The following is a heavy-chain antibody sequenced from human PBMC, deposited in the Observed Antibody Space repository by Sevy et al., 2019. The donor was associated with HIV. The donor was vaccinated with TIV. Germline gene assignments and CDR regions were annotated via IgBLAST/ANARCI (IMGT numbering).Heavy chain of an antibody. J-gene: IGHJ4*02. D-gene: IGHD4-17*01. CDR3: ARDLPPSATTVAHFDY. CDR1: GFSFSSYE. CDR2: ITSSGSTK. V-gene: IGHV3-48*03. Sequence: GGSLRLSCAASGFSFSSYEMNWVRQAPGKGLEWVSFITSSGSTKHYSDSVRGRFTISRDNAKYSLSLQMNSLRAEDTAIYYCARDLPPSATTVAHFDYWGQGILVTVSS.